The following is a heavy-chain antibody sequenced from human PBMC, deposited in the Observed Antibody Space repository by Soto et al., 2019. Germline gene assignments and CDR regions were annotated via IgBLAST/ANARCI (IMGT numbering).Heavy chain of an antibody. CDR1: GFTFSSYS. J-gene: IGHJ5*02. D-gene: IGHD2-8*01. CDR3: ARAGVLMVPYGWFDP. CDR2: ISSSSSTI. Sequence: GGSLRLSCAASGFTFSSYSMNWVRQAPGKGLEWVSYISSSSSTIYYADSVKGRFTISRDNAKNSLYLQMNSLRAEDTAVYYCARAGVLMVPYGWFDPWGQGTLVTVSS. V-gene: IGHV3-48*01.